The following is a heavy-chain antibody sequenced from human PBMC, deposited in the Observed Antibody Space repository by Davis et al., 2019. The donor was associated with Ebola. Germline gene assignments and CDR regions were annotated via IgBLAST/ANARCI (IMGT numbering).Heavy chain of an antibody. V-gene: IGHV1-46*01. CDR3: ARGYGYNDAFNI. CDR1: GYSFTAYY. CDR2: INTYGGTT. J-gene: IGHJ3*02. D-gene: IGHD5-24*01. Sequence: AASVTVSCKASGYSFTAYYIHWVRQAPGQGLEWMGIINTYGGTTTYAQSLQDRVTMTRDTSTDTVYMELNSLRADDTAVYYCARGYGYNDAFNIWGQGTMITVSS.